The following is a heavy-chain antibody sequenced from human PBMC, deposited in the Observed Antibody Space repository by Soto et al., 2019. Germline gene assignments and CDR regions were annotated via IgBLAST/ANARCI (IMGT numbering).Heavy chain of an antibody. CDR2: ISSSSSYI. D-gene: IGHD3-3*01. V-gene: IGHV3-21*01. CDR1: GFTFSSYS. CDR3: ARNDDGYDFWSAFIDY. Sequence: GGSLRLSCAASGFTFSSYSMNWVRQAPGKGLEWVSSISSSSSYIYYADSVKGRFTISRDNAKNSLYLQMNSLRAEDTAVYYCARNDDGYDFWSAFIDYWGQGTMVTVYS. J-gene: IGHJ4*02.